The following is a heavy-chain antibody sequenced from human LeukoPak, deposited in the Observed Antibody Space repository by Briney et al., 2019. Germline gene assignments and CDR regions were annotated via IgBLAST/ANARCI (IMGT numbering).Heavy chain of an antibody. CDR1: GFTFSSYE. J-gene: IGHJ3*02. CDR3: ARGLQLWLEAEKAFDI. CDR2: ISSSGSTI. D-gene: IGHD5-18*01. V-gene: IGHV3-48*03. Sequence: GGSLRLSCAASGFTFSSYEMNWVRQAPGKGLEWVSYISSSGSTIYYADSVKGRFTISRDNAKNSLYLQMNSLRAEDTAVYYCARGLQLWLEAEKAFDIWGQGTMVTVSS.